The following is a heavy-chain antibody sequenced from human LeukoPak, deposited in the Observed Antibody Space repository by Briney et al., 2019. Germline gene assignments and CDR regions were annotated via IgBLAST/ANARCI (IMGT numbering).Heavy chain of an antibody. CDR2: IIPILGVA. Sequence: ASVKVSCKASGGTFSSYAISWVRQAPGQGLEWMGRIIPILGVANYAQKFQGRVTITADKSTSTAYMELSSLRSEDTAVYHCARAASGWGNYYFGYWGQGTLVTVSS. D-gene: IGHD6-19*01. CDR3: ARAASGWGNYYFGY. J-gene: IGHJ4*02. V-gene: IGHV1-69*04. CDR1: GGTFSSYA.